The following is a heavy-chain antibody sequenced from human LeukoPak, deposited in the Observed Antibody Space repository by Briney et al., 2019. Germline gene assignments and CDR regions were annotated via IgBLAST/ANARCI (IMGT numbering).Heavy chain of an antibody. V-gene: IGHV4-4*02. Sequence: PSETLSLTCAVSGGSINSNNWWTWFRQPPGKRLEWMGKISHGGSTSYTPPLRRRVTITVDPSKNMFSLKLSFLTVADTAMYYCARDLSSNWYSYYFYYWGQGALVTVSS. CDR3: ARDLSSNWYSYYFYY. CDR2: ISHGGST. D-gene: IGHD6-13*01. J-gene: IGHJ4*02. CDR1: GGSINSNNW.